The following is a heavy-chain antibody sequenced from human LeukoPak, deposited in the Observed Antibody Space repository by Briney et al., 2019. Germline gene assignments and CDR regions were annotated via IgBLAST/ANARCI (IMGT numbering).Heavy chain of an antibody. J-gene: IGHJ4*02. Sequence: GGSLRLSCAASGFTFSSYWMSWVRQAPGKGLEWVANIKQDGSEIHYADSVKGRFTISRDNAKNTLYLQMNSLRAEDTAVYYCARRVPNQVITDYFDYWGQGTLVTVSS. CDR1: GFTFSSYW. V-gene: IGHV3-7*01. D-gene: IGHD3-16*01. CDR3: ARRVPNQVITDYFDY. CDR2: IKQDGSEI.